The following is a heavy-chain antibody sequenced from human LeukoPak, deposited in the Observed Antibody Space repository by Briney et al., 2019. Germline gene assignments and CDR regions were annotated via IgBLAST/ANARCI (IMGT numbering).Heavy chain of an antibody. CDR3: ARGLRGSTGY. CDR1: GGSISTYY. J-gene: IGHJ4*02. Sequence: PSETLSLTCTVSGGSISTYYWNWIRQPPGKGLEWIGYIYHSGSTNYNPSLQSRVTISVDTSKNQFSLNLNSVTAADTAVYYCARGLRGSTGYWGQGTLVTVSS. D-gene: IGHD1-14*01. V-gene: IGHV4-59*01. CDR2: IYHSGST.